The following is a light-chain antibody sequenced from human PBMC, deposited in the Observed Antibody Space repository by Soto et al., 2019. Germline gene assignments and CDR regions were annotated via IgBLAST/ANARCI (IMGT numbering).Light chain of an antibody. Sequence: QSALTQPASVSGSPGQSITISCTGTSSDVGNYNLVSWYQQHPGKAPKLMIYEGSKRPSGVSNRFYGSKSGNTASLTISGLQADDEADYYCCSYAGSNWVFGGGTKLTVL. CDR2: EGS. CDR3: CSYAGSNWV. CDR1: SSDVGNYNL. J-gene: IGLJ3*02. V-gene: IGLV2-23*01.